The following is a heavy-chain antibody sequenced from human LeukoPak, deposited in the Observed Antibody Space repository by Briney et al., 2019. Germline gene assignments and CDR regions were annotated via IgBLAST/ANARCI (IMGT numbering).Heavy chain of an antibody. CDR1: GLTFSSNY. D-gene: IGHD6-19*01. CDR3: ARWSYSNGWFIDY. V-gene: IGHV3-7*01. J-gene: IGHJ4*02. Sequence: GGSLRLSCAASGLTFSSNYMTWVRQAPGRGLEWVANIKEDSSATAYVGSVKGRFTISRDNAKNSLYLQMNSLRAEDTAVYYCARWSYSNGWFIDYWGQGTLVTVSS. CDR2: IKEDSSAT.